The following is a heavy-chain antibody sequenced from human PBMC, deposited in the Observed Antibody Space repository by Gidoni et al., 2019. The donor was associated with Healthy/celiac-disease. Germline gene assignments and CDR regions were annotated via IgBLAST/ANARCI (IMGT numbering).Heavy chain of an antibody. CDR2: IYHSGST. J-gene: IGHJ6*02. CDR1: GYSISSGYY. V-gene: IGHV4-38-2*02. Sequence: QVQLQESGPGLVKPSETLSLTCAVSGYSISSGYYWGWIRQHPGKGLEWIGSIYHSGSTYYNPSLKSRVTISVDTSKNQFSLKLSSVTAADTAVYYCAREDSSSSFYYYYGMDVWGQGTTVTVSS. D-gene: IGHD6-6*01. CDR3: AREDSSSSFYYYYGMDV.